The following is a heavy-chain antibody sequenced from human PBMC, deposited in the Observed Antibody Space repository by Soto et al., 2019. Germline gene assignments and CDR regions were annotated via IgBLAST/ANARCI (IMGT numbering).Heavy chain of an antibody. D-gene: IGHD6-25*01. CDR1: GGSISSYY. CDR2: IYYSGST. J-gene: IGHJ4*02. V-gene: IGHV4-59*08. CDR3: AKFFVETGGSSGWPWSFHF. Sequence: SETLSLTCTVSGGSISSYYWSWIRQPPGKGLEWIGYIYYSGSTNYNPSLKSRVTISVDTSKNQFSLKLMSLSAADTAVYYCAKFFVETGGSSGWPWSFHFWGQGTLVTVSS.